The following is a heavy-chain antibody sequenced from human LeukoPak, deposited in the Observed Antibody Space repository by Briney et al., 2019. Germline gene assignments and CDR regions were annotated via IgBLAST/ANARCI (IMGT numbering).Heavy chain of an antibody. CDR2: IYHTGST. J-gene: IGHJ5*02. Sequence: SETLSLTCTVSGGSISSSSYYWGWIRQPPGKGLEWIGYIYHTGSTNYNPSLKSRVTISVDTSKNQSSLKLNSVTAADTAVYYCARQEGAFDPWGQGTLVTVSS. V-gene: IGHV4-61*05. CDR3: ARQEGAFDP. CDR1: GGSISSSSYY. D-gene: IGHD4/OR15-4a*01.